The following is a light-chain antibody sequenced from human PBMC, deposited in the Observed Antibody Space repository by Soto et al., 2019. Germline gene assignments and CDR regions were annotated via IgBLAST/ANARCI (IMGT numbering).Light chain of an antibody. V-gene: IGLV2-8*01. CDR2: EVT. Sequence: QSVLTQPPSASGSPGQSVTISCTGSSSDVGAYNYVSWYQQHPGKVPKLLIYEVTKRPSGVPDRFSGSKSGNTASLTVSGLQAEDEADYYCSSYTSSSTLGVFGGGTKVTVL. CDR1: SSDVGAYNY. J-gene: IGLJ3*02. CDR3: SSYTSSSTLGV.